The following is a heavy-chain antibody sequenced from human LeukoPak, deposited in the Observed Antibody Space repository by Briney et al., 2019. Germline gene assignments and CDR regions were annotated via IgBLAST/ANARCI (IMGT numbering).Heavy chain of an antibody. J-gene: IGHJ6*03. CDR1: GGSISSSVYY. CDR2: LYHSGTT. V-gene: IGHV4-39*07. Sequence: SETLSLTCTVAGGSISSSVYYWGWMRQPPGKGLEWIGSLYHSGTTHYNPSLKSRVTISVDTSKNQFSLKLSSVTAADTAVYYCARALYYYYMDVWGKGTTVTVSS. CDR3: ARALYYYYMDV.